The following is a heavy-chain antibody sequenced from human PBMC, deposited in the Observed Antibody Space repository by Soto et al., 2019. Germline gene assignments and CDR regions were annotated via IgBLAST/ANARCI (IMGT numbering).Heavy chain of an antibody. V-gene: IGHV3-53*02. CDR3: ATAIVVTGLNY. Sequence: EVQLVETGGGLIQPGGSLRLSCAASGLTVSDYHMNWVRQAPGKGLEWVSVIYKNGTTYYGDSVKGRFTISRDNSKNMVYLQMNSLKTEDTAVYYCATAIVVTGLNYWGQGTLVTVSS. CDR2: IYKNGTT. CDR1: GLTVSDYH. J-gene: IGHJ4*02. D-gene: IGHD5-12*01.